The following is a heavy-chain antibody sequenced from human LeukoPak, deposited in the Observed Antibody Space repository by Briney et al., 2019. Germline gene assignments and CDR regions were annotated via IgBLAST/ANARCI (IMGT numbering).Heavy chain of an antibody. CDR1: GFTFSSYE. V-gene: IGHV3-48*03. Sequence: PGGSLRLSCAASGFTFSSYEMNWVRQAPGKGLEWVSYISSSGSTIYYADSVKGRFTISRDNAKNSLYLQMNSLRAEDTAVYYCASRDFWSSKGFDYWGQGTLVTVSS. D-gene: IGHD3-3*01. CDR3: ASRDFWSSKGFDY. CDR2: ISSSGSTI. J-gene: IGHJ4*02.